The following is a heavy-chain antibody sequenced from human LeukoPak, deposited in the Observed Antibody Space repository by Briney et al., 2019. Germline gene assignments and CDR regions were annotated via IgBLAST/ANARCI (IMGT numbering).Heavy chain of an antibody. CDR1: GYTFTGYY. Sequence: ASVKVSCKASGYTFTGYYMHWVRQAPGQGLEWMGWINPNSGGTNYAQKFQGRVTMTRDTSSSTAYMELSRLRSDDTAVYYCARDRKVRGVFDYWGQGTLVTVSS. J-gene: IGHJ4*02. CDR3: ARDRKVRGVFDY. V-gene: IGHV1-2*02. CDR2: INPNSGGT. D-gene: IGHD3-10*01.